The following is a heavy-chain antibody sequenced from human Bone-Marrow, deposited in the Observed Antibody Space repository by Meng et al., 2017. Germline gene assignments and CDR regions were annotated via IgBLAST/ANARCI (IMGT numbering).Heavy chain of an antibody. J-gene: IGHJ3*02. Sequence: GESLKISCAASGFTFSNAWMSWVRQAPGKGLEWVDRIKNKTDGGTTDYAAPVKGRFSISRDDTKNTLYLQMNSLKTEDTSVYYCTAGYHCSGGSCYSAGAFDIWGQGTMVTVSS. CDR3: TAGYHCSGGSCYSAGAFDI. V-gene: IGHV3-15*01. D-gene: IGHD2-15*01. CDR1: GFTFSNAW. CDR2: IKNKTDGGTT.